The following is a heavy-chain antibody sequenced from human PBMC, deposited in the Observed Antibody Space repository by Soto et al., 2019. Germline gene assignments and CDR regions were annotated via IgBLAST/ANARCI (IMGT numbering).Heavy chain of an antibody. J-gene: IGHJ6*01. CDR2: ISGSGGST. D-gene: IGHD6-19*01. V-gene: IGHV3-23*01. CDR1: GVTCVNYG. CDR3: AKVGGGGGWRPDRYVLDV. Sequence: PWRLLRHRCAAAGVTCVNYGMSRVLQAPGKGLEWVSAISGSGGSTYYADSVKGRFTISRDNSKSTLYLQMNSLRAEDTAVYYCAKVGGGGGWRPDRYVLDVWVNGTTVTVSS.